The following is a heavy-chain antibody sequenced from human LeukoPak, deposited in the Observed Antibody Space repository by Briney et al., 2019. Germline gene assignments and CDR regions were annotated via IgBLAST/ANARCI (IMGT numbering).Heavy chain of an antibody. CDR2: ISYDGSNK. CDR1: GFTFSSYG. V-gene: IGHV3-30*18. Sequence: PGRSLRLSCAASGFTFSSYGMHWVRQAPGKGLEWVAVISYDGSNKYYADSVKGRFTISRDNSKNTLYLQMNSLRAEDTAVYYCAKDHYKAAAADYWGQGTLVTVSS. CDR3: AKDHYKAAAADY. J-gene: IGHJ4*02. D-gene: IGHD6-25*01.